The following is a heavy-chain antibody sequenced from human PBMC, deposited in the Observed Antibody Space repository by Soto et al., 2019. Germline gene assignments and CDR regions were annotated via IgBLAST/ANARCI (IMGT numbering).Heavy chain of an antibody. D-gene: IGHD6-13*01. CDR2: INRDGTFT. CDR1: GFTFSDWW. CDR3: SKARHDAAADY. J-gene: IGHJ4*01. Sequence: GGSLRLSCAASGFTFSDWWMHWVRQAPGKGLEWVSRINRDGTFTNYADSVKGRFTISRDSAKNTVHLQLNSLRAEDTATYFCSKARHDAAADYWGQGTLVTVSS. V-gene: IGHV3-74*01.